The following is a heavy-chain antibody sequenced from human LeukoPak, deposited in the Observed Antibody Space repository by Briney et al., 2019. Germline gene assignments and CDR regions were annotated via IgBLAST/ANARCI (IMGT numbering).Heavy chain of an antibody. J-gene: IGHJ4*02. Sequence: GGSLRLSCAASGFIFSSYWMHWVRHAPGKGLAWVSSISSGSSYIYYADSVKGRFTISRDNAKNSLYLQMNSLRAEDTAVYYCARDYPVDNWGQGTLVTVSS. CDR3: ARDYPVDN. CDR2: ISSGSSYI. CDR1: GFIFSSYW. V-gene: IGHV3-21*01.